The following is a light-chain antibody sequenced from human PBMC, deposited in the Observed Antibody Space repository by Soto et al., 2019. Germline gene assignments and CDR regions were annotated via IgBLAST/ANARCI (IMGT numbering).Light chain of an antibody. Sequence: DIQMTQSPSSLSASVGDRVTITCQASQDVSNYLNWYQQKPGKAPKLLIYDASNLETGVPSRFSGSGSGTYFTFTISSLQPEDIATYYCQQYDNLPPHTFGQGTKLEIK. CDR1: QDVSNY. V-gene: IGKV1-33*01. CDR3: QQYDNLPPHT. CDR2: DAS. J-gene: IGKJ2*01.